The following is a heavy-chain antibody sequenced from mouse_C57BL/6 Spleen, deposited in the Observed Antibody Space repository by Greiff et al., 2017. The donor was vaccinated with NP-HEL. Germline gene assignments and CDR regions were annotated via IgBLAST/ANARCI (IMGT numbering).Heavy chain of an antibody. J-gene: IGHJ2*01. CDR2: IRSKSNNYAT. V-gene: IGHV10-1*01. CDR1: GFSFNTYA. D-gene: IGHD4-1*01. Sequence: EVMLVESGGGLVQPKGSLKLSCAASGFSFNTYAMNWVRQAPGKGLEWVARIRSKSNNYATYYADSVKDRFTISRDDSESMLYLQMNNLKTEDTAMYYCVRHWELGGFFDYWGQGTTLTVSS. CDR3: VRHWELGGFFDY.